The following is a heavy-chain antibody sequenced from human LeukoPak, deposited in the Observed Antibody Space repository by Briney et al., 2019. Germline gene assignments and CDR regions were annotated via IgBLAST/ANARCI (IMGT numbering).Heavy chain of an antibody. CDR3: ARSPRFWKPVPPYWFDP. V-gene: IGHV1-2*02. Sequence: ASVKVSCKSSGYTFTGYYMHLVRQAPGQGLEWMGWINPNSGGTNYTQKFQGRVTMTRDTSISTAYMELSRLRSDDTAVYYCARSPRFWKPVPPYWFDPWGQGTLVTVSS. J-gene: IGHJ5*02. CDR1: GYTFTGYY. D-gene: IGHD3-3*01. CDR2: INPNSGGT.